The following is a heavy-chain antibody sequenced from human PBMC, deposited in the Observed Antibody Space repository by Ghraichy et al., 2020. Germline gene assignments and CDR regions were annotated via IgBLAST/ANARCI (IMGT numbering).Heavy chain of an antibody. D-gene: IGHD4-17*01. Sequence: GESLNISCAASGFTFSSYWMHWVRQAPGKGLVWVSRINSDGSSTSYADSVKGRFTISRDNAKNTLYLQMNSLRAEDTAVYYCARGPPVTTRVDYWGQGTLVTVSS. CDR3: ARGPPVTTRVDY. J-gene: IGHJ4*02. V-gene: IGHV3-74*01. CDR1: GFTFSSYW. CDR2: INSDGSST.